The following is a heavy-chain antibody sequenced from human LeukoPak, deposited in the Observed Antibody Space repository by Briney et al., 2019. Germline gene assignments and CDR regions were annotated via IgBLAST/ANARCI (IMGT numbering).Heavy chain of an antibody. CDR2: LYSGGST. J-gene: IGHJ4*02. V-gene: IGHV3-66*01. Sequence: GGSLRLSCAASGFTVSSDYMTWVRQAPGMGLEWVSVLYSGGSTRYADSVKGRFTVSRDDSENTLYLQMNSLRAEDTAVYYCARDDYYGSHLSYWGQGTLVTVSS. CDR3: ARDDYYGSHLSY. CDR1: GFTVSSDY. D-gene: IGHD3-10*01.